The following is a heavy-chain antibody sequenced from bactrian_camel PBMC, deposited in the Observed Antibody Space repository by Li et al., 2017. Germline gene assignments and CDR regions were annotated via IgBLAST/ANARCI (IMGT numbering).Heavy chain of an antibody. V-gene: IGHV3S55*01. CDR1: GFTDDDHD. CDR3: AADRRTRPGSANRY. Sequence: VQLVESGGGSVKAGGSLTLSCAYSGFTDDDHDLAWYRQTPGNECELVSDIHRDGSTLYSDAVKGRFAMSQDNAKNTLYLQMNSLKPEDTAMYYCAADRRTRPGSANRYWGQGTQVTVS. CDR2: IHRDGST. J-gene: IGHJ4*01.